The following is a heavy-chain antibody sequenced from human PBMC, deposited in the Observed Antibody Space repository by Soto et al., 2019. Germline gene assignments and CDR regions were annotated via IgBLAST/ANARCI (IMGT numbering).Heavy chain of an antibody. CDR1: GHSFTTYW. J-gene: IGHJ6*02. Sequence: GESLKISCKGSGHSFTTYWIAWVRQMPGKGLEWMGIIYPDDSDTRYSPSFQGQVTFSADKSITTVYLQWSSLKASDTAMYYCARHGFCSGGRCYSSYYYGMDVWGQGTTVTVSS. CDR3: ARHGFCSGGRCYSSYYYGMDV. CDR2: IYPDDSDT. V-gene: IGHV5-51*01. D-gene: IGHD2-15*01.